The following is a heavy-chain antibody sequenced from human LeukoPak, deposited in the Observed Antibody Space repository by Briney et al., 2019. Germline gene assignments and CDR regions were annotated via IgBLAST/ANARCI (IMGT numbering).Heavy chain of an antibody. CDR1: GYTFTSYG. CDR3: ARISPYYYDSSGYYEDY. V-gene: IGHV1-18*01. D-gene: IGHD3-22*01. CDR2: ISAYNGNT. J-gene: IGHJ4*02. Sequence: GASVKVSCKASGYTFTSYGISWVRQAPGQGLEWMGWISAYNGNTNYAQKLQGGVTMTTDTSTSTAYMELRSLRSDDTAVYYCARISPYYYDSSGYYEDYWGQGTLVTVSS.